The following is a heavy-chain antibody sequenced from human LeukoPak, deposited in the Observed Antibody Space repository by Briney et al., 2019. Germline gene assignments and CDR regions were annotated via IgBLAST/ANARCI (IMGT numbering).Heavy chain of an antibody. V-gene: IGHV3-48*03. J-gene: IGHJ6*02. CDR3: ASFYSSSPNNYYYYGMDV. D-gene: IGHD6-13*01. CDR1: GFTFSSYE. Sequence: GGSLRLSCAASGFTFSSYEMNWVHQAPGKGLEWVSYISSTGSTIYYADSVKGRFTISRDNAKNSLYLQLKSLRVEDTAVYYCASFYSSSPNNYYYYGMDVWGQGTTVTVSS. CDR2: ISSTGSTI.